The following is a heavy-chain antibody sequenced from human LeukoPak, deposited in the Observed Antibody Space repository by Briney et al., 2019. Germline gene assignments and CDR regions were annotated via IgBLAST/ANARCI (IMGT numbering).Heavy chain of an antibody. CDR1: GFTFSSYG. V-gene: IGHV3-23*01. Sequence: GGTLRLSCAASGFTFSSYGMSWVRQAPGKGLEWVSAISGSGGSTYYADSVKGRFTISRDNSKNTLYLQMNSLRVEDTAVYYCAKDRGIISDYWGRGTLVTVSS. CDR2: ISGSGGST. D-gene: IGHD3-10*01. CDR3: AKDRGIISDY. J-gene: IGHJ4*02.